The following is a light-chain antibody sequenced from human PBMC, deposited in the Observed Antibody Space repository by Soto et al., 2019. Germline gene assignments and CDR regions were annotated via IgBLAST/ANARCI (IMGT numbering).Light chain of an antibody. CDR1: SSDVGGYNY. Sequence: QSALTQPASVSGSPGQSITISCTGTSSDVGGYNYVSWYQQQSGKAPKLMIYDVSNRPSGVSNRFSGSKSGNTASLTISGLQAEDEADYYCSSYSRTSYTSSSTLVFGAGT. V-gene: IGLV2-14*01. CDR2: DVS. J-gene: IGLJ1*01. CDR3: SSYSRTSYTSSSTLV.